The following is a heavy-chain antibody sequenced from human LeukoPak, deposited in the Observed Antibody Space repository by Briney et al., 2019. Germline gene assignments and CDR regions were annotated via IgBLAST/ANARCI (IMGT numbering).Heavy chain of an antibody. V-gene: IGHV4-61*01. J-gene: IGHJ4*02. CDR3: ARVSGYDWESSFDY. D-gene: IGHD5-12*01. Sequence: PSETLSLTCTVSGGSISSSSYYWSWIRQPPWKGLEWIGYIYYSGSTNYNPFLKSRVTVSVDTSKNQFPLKLSSVTAADTAVYYCARVSGYDWESSFDYWGQGTLVTVSS. CDR2: IYYSGST. CDR1: GGSISSSSYY.